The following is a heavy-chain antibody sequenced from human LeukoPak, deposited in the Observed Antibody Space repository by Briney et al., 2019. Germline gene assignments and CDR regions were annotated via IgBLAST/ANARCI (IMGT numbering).Heavy chain of an antibody. CDR2: IYYSGST. Sequence: SETLSLTCTVSGGSLSSCNYYWGWLRQPPGQGLEWNGSIYYSGSTYYNPSLKSRVTISVDTSKDQFSLKLSSVTAADTAVYYCARDQGILKWEVDYWGQGTLVTVSS. V-gene: IGHV4-39*07. D-gene: IGHD1-26*01. CDR3: ARDQGILKWEVDY. CDR1: GGSLSSCNYY. J-gene: IGHJ4*02.